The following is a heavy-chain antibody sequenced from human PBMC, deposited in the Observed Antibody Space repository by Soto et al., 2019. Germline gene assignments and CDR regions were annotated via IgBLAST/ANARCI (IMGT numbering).Heavy chain of an antibody. CDR1: GYTVTIYG. Sequence: ASXTVSGQASGYTVTIYGISCLRQAAGQGLEWMGWISAYNGNTNYAQKLQGRVTMTTDTSTSTAYMELRSLRSDDTAVYYCARDGCSGGSSYSVWFWFDPWGQRTLVTVSS. CDR2: ISAYNGNT. V-gene: IGHV1-18*04. D-gene: IGHD2-15*01. J-gene: IGHJ5*02. CDR3: ARDGCSGGSSYSVWFWFDP.